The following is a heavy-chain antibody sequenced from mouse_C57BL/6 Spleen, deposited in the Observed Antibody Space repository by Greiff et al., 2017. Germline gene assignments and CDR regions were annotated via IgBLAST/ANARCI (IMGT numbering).Heavy chain of an antibody. CDR3: ARAHDYGRTWFAY. J-gene: IGHJ3*01. D-gene: IGHD2-4*01. CDR1: GFTITDYY. CDR2: IDPEDGET. V-gene: IGHV14-2*01. Sequence: EVQLQQSGAELVKPGASVKLSCTASGFTITDYYMHWVKQRTEQGLEWIGRIDPEDGETKYAPKFQGKATITADTSSNTAYLPLSRLTSEDAAVFYYARAHDYGRTWFAYWGQVTLVTVSA.